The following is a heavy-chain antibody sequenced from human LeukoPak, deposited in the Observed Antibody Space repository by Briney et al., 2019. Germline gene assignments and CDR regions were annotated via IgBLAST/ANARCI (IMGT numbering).Heavy chain of an antibody. D-gene: IGHD6-19*01. Sequence: GGSLRLSCAASGFTLYEYCMTWVRQAPGKGLQWISYIDPGSRSIYYADSVKGRFTISRDNAKNSLYLQMNSLRAEDTALYYCARVGWGIGSAWVDCWGQGSLVTVSS. J-gene: IGHJ4*02. V-gene: IGHV3-48*04. CDR2: IDPGSRSI. CDR3: ARVGWGIGSAWVDC. CDR1: GFTLYEYC.